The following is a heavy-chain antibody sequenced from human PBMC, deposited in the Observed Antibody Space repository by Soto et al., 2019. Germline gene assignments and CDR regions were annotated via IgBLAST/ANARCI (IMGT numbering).Heavy chain of an antibody. CDR2: ISSSGSTI. CDR1: GFTFSDYY. D-gene: IGHD6-6*01. Sequence: GGSLRLSCAASGFTFSDYYMSWIRQAPGKGLEWVSYISSSGSTIYYADSVKGRFTISRDNAKNSLYLQMNSLRAEDTAVYYCARDPTGIAARYYYYYGMVVWGQGTTVTVSS. J-gene: IGHJ6*02. V-gene: IGHV3-11*01. CDR3: ARDPTGIAARYYYYYGMVV.